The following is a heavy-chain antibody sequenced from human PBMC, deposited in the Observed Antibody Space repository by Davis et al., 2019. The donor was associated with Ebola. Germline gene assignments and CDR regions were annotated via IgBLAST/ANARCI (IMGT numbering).Heavy chain of an antibody. CDR1: GFTFSSYS. Sequence: GESLKISCAGSGFTFSSYSMHWVRQAPGRGLEWISCIFSASNTIYYADSVKGRFTISRDNAKNSVYLQMNSLRDEDTAVYYCARALAGGTLWFDPWGLGTLVTVSS. CDR2: IFSASNTI. D-gene: IGHD6-13*01. J-gene: IGHJ5*02. CDR3: ARALAGGTLWFDP. V-gene: IGHV3-48*02.